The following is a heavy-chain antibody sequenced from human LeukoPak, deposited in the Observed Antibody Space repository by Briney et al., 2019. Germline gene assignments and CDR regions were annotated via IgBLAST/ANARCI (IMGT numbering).Heavy chain of an antibody. Sequence: QPGGSLRLSCAASGFTFSSYAMSWVRQAPGKGLEWVSAISGSGGSTYYADSVKGRFTISRDNSKNTLYLQMNSLRAEDTAVYYCAKGSGRSRGYDWSGYYFDYWGQGTLVTVSS. D-gene: IGHD5-12*01. CDR1: GFTFSSYA. CDR2: ISGSGGST. CDR3: AKGSGRSRGYDWSGYYFDY. V-gene: IGHV3-23*01. J-gene: IGHJ4*02.